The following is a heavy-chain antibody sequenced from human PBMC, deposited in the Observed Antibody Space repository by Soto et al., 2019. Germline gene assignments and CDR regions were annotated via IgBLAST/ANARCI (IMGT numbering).Heavy chain of an antibody. CDR3: ARDPLAGHTLGTGIDS. J-gene: IGHJ5*01. CDR1: GYTFTNYA. V-gene: IGHV1-3*01. CDR2: LNPASGNT. D-gene: IGHD6-13*01. Sequence: QVHLVQSGAEVKRPGASVRLSCRTSGYTFTNYALHWVRRAPGQGLEWMGCLNPASGNTKYSQKLQGRVTFTRETSASARYMDMSSLTSEDTALYYCARDPLAGHTLGTGIDSWGQGTLLAVSS.